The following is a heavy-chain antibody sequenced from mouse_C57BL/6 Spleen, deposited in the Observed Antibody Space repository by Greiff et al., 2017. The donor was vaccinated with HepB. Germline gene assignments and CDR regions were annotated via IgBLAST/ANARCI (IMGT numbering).Heavy chain of an antibody. V-gene: IGHV14-4*01. CDR1: GFNIKDDY. CDR3: TTRGSSLWVAY. D-gene: IGHD1-1*01. Sequence: VQLQQSGAELVRPGASVKLSCTASGFNIKDDYMHWVKQRPEPGLEWIGWIDPENGDTEYASKFQGKATITADTSSNTAYLQLSSLTSEDTAVYYCTTRGSSLWVAYWGQGTLVTVSA. J-gene: IGHJ3*01. CDR2: IDPENGDT.